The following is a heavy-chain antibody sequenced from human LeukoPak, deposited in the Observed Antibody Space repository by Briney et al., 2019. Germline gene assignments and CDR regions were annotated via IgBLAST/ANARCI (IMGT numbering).Heavy chain of an antibody. J-gene: IGHJ4*02. D-gene: IGHD3-22*01. CDR1: GFTFSSYA. CDR3: AKESRDYYDSSGADY. Sequence: GGSLRLSCAASGFTFSSYAMHWVRQAPGKGLEWVAVISYDGSNKYYADSVKGRFTISRDNSKNTLYLHINSLRAEDTAVYYCAKESRDYYDSSGADYWGQGTLVTVSS. V-gene: IGHV3-30*04. CDR2: ISYDGSNK.